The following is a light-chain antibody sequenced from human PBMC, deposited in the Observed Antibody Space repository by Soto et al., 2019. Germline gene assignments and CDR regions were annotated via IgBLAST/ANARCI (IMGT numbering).Light chain of an antibody. J-gene: IGLJ2*01. CDR3: HSYDMRLSGSV. Sequence: QSVLTQPPSVSGAPGQTVTISCTGNNSNIGGVYRVHWYQQLPGTAPKLLIYSNSNRPSGVPDRFSGSKSYATASLSITGLQSEDEADYYCHSYDMRLSGSVFGGGTKLTAL. CDR2: SNS. CDR1: NSNIGGVYR. V-gene: IGLV1-40*01.